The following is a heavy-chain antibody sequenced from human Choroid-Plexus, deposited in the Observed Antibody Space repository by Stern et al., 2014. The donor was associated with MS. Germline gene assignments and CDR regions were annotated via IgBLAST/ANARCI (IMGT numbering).Heavy chain of an antibody. D-gene: IGHD2/OR15-2a*01. J-gene: IGHJ5*02. CDR2: VSYDGSNK. Sequence: VQLVQSGGGVVPPGRPLRLSCVASGFTFGSCAMHWVRKAPGKGLEWAAGVSYDGSNKYYADSVKGRFTISRDNSQNTLYMQMSSLRPEDTAVYYCAKDRQYLTYFFDHWGQGSLVTVSS. CDR1: GFTFGSCA. V-gene: IGHV3-30*18. CDR3: AKDRQYLTYFFDH.